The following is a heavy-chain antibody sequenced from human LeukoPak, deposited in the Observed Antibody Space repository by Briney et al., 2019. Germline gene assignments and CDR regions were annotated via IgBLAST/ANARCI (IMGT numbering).Heavy chain of an antibody. Sequence: SETLSLTCTVSGGSISSSSYYWGWIRQPPGKGLEWIGSIYYSGSTYYNPSLKSRVTISVDTSKNQFSLKLSSVTAADTAVYYCARRVPWNCDGYFDYWGQGTLVTVSS. CDR1: GGSISSSSYY. D-gene: IGHD1-7*01. J-gene: IGHJ4*02. CDR3: ARRVPWNCDGYFDY. CDR2: IYYSGST. V-gene: IGHV4-39*01.